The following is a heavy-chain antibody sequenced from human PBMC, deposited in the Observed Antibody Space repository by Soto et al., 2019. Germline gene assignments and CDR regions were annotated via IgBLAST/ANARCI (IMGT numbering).Heavy chain of an antibody. V-gene: IGHV4-39*01. CDR1: GGSISSSSYY. CDR2: IYYSGST. CDR3: ARTLFGDDHSSGCLFDY. D-gene: IGHD6-19*01. Sequence: QLQLQESGPGLVKPSETLSLTCTVSGGSISSSSYYWGWIRQPPGKGLEWIGSIYYSGSTYYNPSLKSRVTISVDTSKNQFSLTLSSVTAADTAVYYCARTLFGDDHSSGCLFDYWGQGTLVTVSS. J-gene: IGHJ4*02.